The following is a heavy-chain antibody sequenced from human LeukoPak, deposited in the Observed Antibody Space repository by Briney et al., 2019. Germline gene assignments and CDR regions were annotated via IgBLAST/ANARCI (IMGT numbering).Heavy chain of an antibody. CDR2: LYSGGTT. D-gene: IGHD1-1*01. CDR1: GFSARKNY. J-gene: IGHJ4*02. V-gene: IGHV3-53*04. Sequence: GGSLRLSCEVSGFSARKNYMSWVRQAPGKGLEWVSILYSGGTTYSADSVKGRFTISRHQSKNTLYLQLNSLRVDDTAVYYCARRAPTNYFFDNWGQGTLVTVSS. CDR3: ARRAPTNYFFDN.